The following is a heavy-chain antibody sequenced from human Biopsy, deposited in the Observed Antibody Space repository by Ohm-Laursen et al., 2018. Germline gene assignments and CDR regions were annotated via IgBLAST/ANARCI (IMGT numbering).Heavy chain of an antibody. Sequence: SETLSLTCGVYGGSFSDEYWTWIRQPPGKGLEWIGEINHGGTTKYYNPSLRSRASISKDTSKNQFSLRLTSVSAADTAVYYCARGRNYIWGNEPWDWGQGTLVTVSS. CDR2: INHGGTT. CDR3: ARGRNYIWGNEPWD. CDR1: GGSFSDEY. D-gene: IGHD3-16*01. J-gene: IGHJ1*01. V-gene: IGHV4-34*01.